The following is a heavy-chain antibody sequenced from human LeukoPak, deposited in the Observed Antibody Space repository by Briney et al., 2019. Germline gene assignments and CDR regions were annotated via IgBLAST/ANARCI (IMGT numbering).Heavy chain of an antibody. J-gene: IGHJ4*02. CDR3: ARGLRSYPAALNFDY. CDR1: GYTFTSYG. V-gene: IGHV1-18*01. D-gene: IGHD1-26*01. Sequence: ASVKVSCKASGYTFTSYGISWVRQAPGQGLEWTGWISAYNGNTDYAQKFQGRVTMTTDTSTSTAYVELRSLRSDDTAVYYCARGLRSYPAALNFDYWGQGTLVTVSS. CDR2: ISAYNGNT.